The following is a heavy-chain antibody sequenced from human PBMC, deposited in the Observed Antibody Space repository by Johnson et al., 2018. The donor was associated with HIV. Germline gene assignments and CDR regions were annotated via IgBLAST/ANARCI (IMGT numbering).Heavy chain of an antibody. J-gene: IGHJ3*02. D-gene: IGHD2-15*01. V-gene: IGHV3-15*01. CDR3: AKASDIGAFDI. Sequence: VQLVESGGGLVQPGGSLRLSSAASGFTVSSNYMSWVRQAPGKGLEWVGRIKSKTDGGTTDYAAPVKGRFTISRDDSKNTLYLQMNSLRAEDTAVYYCAKASDIGAFDIWGQGTMVTVSS. CDR2: IKSKTDGGTT. CDR1: GFTVSSNY.